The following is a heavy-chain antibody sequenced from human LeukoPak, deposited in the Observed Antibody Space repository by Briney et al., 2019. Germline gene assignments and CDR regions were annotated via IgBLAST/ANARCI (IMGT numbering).Heavy chain of an antibody. CDR1: GYTFTSYD. V-gene: IGHV1-8*01. CDR3: AADLSMSLQWLVRVDYYGMDV. D-gene: IGHD6-19*01. CDR2: MNPNSGNT. Sequence: ASVKVSCKASGYTFTSYDINWVRQATGQGFEWMGWMNPNSGNTGYAQKFQGRVTMTRNTSISTAYMELSSLRSEDTAVYYCAADLSMSLQWLVRVDYYGMDVWGQGTTVTVSS. J-gene: IGHJ6*02.